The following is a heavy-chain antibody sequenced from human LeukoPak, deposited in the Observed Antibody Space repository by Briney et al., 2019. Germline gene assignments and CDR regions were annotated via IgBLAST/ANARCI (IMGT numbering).Heavy chain of an antibody. V-gene: IGHV1-69*01. D-gene: IGHD3-3*01. J-gene: IGHJ3*02. CDR3: AREYDFWSGYPHDAFDI. CDR2: IIPIFGTA. Sequence: SVKVSCKASGGAFSSYAISWVRQAPGQGLEWMGGIIPIFGTANYAQKFQGRVTITADESTSTAYMELSSLRSEDTAVYYCAREYDFWSGYPHDAFDIWGQGTMVTVSS. CDR1: GGAFSSYA.